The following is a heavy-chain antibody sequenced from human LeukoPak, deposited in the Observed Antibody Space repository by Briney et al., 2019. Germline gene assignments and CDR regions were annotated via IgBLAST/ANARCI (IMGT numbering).Heavy chain of an antibody. CDR1: GYTLTGYY. CDR2: INPNSGGT. CDR3: ATDFPRGATILPFDY. V-gene: IGHV1-2*02. J-gene: IGHJ4*02. Sequence: ASVKVSCKASGYTLTGYYMHWVRQAPGQGLEWMGWINPNSGGTNYAQKFQGRVTMTRDTSISAAYMELSRLRSDDTAVYYCATDFPRGATILPFDYWGQGTLVTVSS. D-gene: IGHD5-12*01.